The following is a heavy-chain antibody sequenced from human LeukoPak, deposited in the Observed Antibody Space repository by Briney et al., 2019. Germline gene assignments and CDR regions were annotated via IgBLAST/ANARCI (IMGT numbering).Heavy chain of an antibody. Sequence: ASVKVSCKASGYTFTSYGISWVRQAPGQGLEWMGWINPNSGGTNYAQKFQGRVTMTRDTSISTAYMELSRLRSDDTAVYYCARAAAAGPYYFDYWGQGTLVTVSS. D-gene: IGHD6-13*01. CDR2: INPNSGGT. CDR3: ARAAAAGPYYFDY. V-gene: IGHV1-2*02. CDR1: GYTFTSYG. J-gene: IGHJ4*02.